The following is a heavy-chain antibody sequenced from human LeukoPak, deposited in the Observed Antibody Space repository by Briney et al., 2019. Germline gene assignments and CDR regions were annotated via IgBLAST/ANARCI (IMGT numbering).Heavy chain of an antibody. D-gene: IGHD3-22*01. Sequence: PGGSLRLSCAASGFTFSTYSMNWVRQAPGKGLEWVSFISSSSEYIYYADSVKGRFTISRDNAKNSLYLQMNSLRAEDTAVYYCARVPSKGYDSSGYYYAFDIWGQGTMVTVSS. CDR1: GFTFSTYS. CDR2: ISSSSEYI. CDR3: ARVPSKGYDSSGYYYAFDI. J-gene: IGHJ3*02. V-gene: IGHV3-21*01.